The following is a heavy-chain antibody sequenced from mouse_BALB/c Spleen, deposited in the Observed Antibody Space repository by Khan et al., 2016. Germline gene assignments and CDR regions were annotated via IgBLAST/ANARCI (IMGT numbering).Heavy chain of an antibody. CDR2: IRLKSDDYVT. CDR3: WILL. CDR1: GFTFSNYW. J-gene: IGHJ2*01. Sequence: EVKLEESGGGLVQPGGSMKLSCVASGFTFSNYWMNWVRQSPEKGLEWVAEIRLKSDDYVTHYEESVKGRFTIQSDDCTSSVYLQMNTLSAEGTGIYYCWILLWGQGTTLTVSS. V-gene: IGHV6-6*02.